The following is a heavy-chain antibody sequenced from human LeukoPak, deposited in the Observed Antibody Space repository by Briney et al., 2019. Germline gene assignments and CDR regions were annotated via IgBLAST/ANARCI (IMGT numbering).Heavy chain of an antibody. CDR3: ASGSSWYYFDY. J-gene: IGHJ4*02. CDR2: IIPIFGTA. V-gene: IGHV1-69*13. Sequence: GASVKVSCKASGYTFTSYGISWVRQAPGQGLEWMGGIIPIFGTANYAQKFQGRVTITADESTSTAYMELSSLRSEDTAVYYCASGSSWYYFDYWGQGTLVTVSS. CDR1: GYTFTSYG. D-gene: IGHD6-13*01.